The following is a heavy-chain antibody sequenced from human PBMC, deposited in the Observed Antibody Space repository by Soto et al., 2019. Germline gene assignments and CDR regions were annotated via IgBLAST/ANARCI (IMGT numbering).Heavy chain of an antibody. CDR1: GFTFSSYA. CDR3: AKDDGLRFLEWFSFYYYVMDV. V-gene: IGHV3-23*01. D-gene: IGHD3-3*01. CDR2: ISGSGGST. J-gene: IGHJ6*02. Sequence: WYLRLSCAASGFTFSSYAMSWVRQAPGKGLEWVSAISGSGGSTYYADSVKGRFTISRDNSKNTLYLQMNSLRAEDTAVYYCAKDDGLRFLEWFSFYYYVMDVWGQGTTVTVSS.